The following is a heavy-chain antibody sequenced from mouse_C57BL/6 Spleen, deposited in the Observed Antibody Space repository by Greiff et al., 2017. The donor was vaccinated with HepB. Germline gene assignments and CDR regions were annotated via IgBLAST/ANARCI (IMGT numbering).Heavy chain of an antibody. J-gene: IGHJ3*01. CDR2: INPYNGGT. D-gene: IGHD4-1*01. Sequence: EVQLQESGPVLVKPGASVKMSCKASGYTFTDYYMNWVKQSHGKSLEWIGVINPYNGGTSYNQKFKGKATLTVDKSSSTAYMELNSLTSEASAVYYCAKGEVGRGFAYWGQGTLVTVSA. V-gene: IGHV1-19*01. CDR1: GYTFTDYY. CDR3: AKGEVGRGFAY.